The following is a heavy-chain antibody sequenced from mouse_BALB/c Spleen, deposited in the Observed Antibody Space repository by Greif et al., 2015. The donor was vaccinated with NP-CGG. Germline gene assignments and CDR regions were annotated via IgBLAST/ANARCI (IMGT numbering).Heavy chain of an antibody. Sequence: EVKLVESGGGLVQPGGSRKLSCAASGFTFSSFGMHWVRQAPEKGLEWVAYISSGSSTIYYADTVKGRFTIFRDNPKNTLFLQMTSLRSEDTAMYYCARWGHYYGSDYWGQGTTLTVSS. V-gene: IGHV5-17*02. CDR3: ARWGHYYGSDY. J-gene: IGHJ2*01. CDR2: ISSGSSTI. CDR1: GFTFSSFG. D-gene: IGHD1-2*01.